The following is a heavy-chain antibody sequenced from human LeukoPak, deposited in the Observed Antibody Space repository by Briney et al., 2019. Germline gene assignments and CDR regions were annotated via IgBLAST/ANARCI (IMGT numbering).Heavy chain of an antibody. CDR1: GYTFTGYY. V-gene: IGHV1-2*02. J-gene: IGHJ5*02. CDR2: INPNSGGT. CDR3: ARVTVLRFLEWLTLLDP. Sequence: ASVKVSCKASGYTFTGYYMHWVRQAPGQGLEWMGWINPNSGGTNYAQKFQGRVTMTRDTSISTAYMELSRLRSDDTAVYYCARVTVLRFLEWLTLLDPWGQGTLVTVSS. D-gene: IGHD3-3*01.